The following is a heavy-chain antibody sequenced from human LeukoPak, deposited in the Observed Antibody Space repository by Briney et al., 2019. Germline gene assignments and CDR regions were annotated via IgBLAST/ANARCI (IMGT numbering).Heavy chain of an antibody. CDR1: GYIFTGYA. Sequence: ASVKVSCKASGYIFTGYAMNWVRQAPGQGLEWMGWINTNTGNPTYAQGFTGRFVFSLDTSVSTAYVQISSLKAEDTAVYYCARGSGSYGTWFDPWGQGTLVTVSS. CDR3: ARGSGSYGTWFDP. V-gene: IGHV7-4-1*02. CDR2: INTNTGNP. D-gene: IGHD1-26*01. J-gene: IGHJ5*02.